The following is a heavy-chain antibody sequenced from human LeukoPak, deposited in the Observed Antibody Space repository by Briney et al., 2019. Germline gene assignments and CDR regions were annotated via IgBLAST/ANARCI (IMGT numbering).Heavy chain of an antibody. Sequence: SVKVSCKASGGTFSSYAISWVRQAPGQGLEWMGRIIPILGIANYAQKFQGRVTITADKSTSTAYMELSSLRSVDTAVYYCARDEIVVVPAAYSYYYYGMDVWGQGTTVTVSS. CDR3: ARDEIVVVPAAYSYYYYGMDV. V-gene: IGHV1-69*04. CDR1: GGTFSSYA. J-gene: IGHJ6*02. D-gene: IGHD2-2*01. CDR2: IIPILGIA.